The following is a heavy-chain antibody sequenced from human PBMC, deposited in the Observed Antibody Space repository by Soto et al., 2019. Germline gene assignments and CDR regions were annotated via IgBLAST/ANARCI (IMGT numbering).Heavy chain of an antibody. V-gene: IGHV4-4*02. CDR3: ARGSRPRDYYSGLDV. J-gene: IGHJ6*02. Sequence: QLQLQESGPALVKPSGTLALTCAVSGDSISSNNWWTWVRQPPGKGLEWIGQVNHGGSTNYNPSLKRRLTTSGDKAKNQLSLKVNAVTAADTAVDYCARGSRPRDYYSGLDVWGQGTTVTVSS. CDR1: GDSISSNNW. CDR2: VNHGGST.